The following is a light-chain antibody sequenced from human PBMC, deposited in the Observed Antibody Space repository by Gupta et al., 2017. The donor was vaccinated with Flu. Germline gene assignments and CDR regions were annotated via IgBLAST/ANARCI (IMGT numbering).Light chain of an antibody. CDR2: AAS. J-gene: IGKJ2*01. V-gene: IGKV1-6*01. Sequence: PASLSASVGDRVTITCRASQGIRNDLGWYQQKPGKAPKLLIYAASKLQSGVPSRFSGSGSGTDFTLTINSLQPEDFATYYCLQDDNYPSTFGQGTKMEIK. CDR1: QGIRND. CDR3: LQDDNYPST.